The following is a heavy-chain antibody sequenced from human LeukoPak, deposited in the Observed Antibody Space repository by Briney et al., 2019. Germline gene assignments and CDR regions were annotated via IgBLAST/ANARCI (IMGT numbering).Heavy chain of an antibody. J-gene: IGHJ4*02. CDR2: IKQDGSEK. CDR3: ARIRYYYDSSGYYSDY. CDR1: GFTFSSYW. D-gene: IGHD3-22*01. Sequence: PGGSLRLSCAASGFTFSSYWMSWVRQAPGKGLEWVANIKQDGSEKYYVDSVKGRFTISRDNAKNSLYLQMNSLRAEDTAVYYCARIRYYYDSSGYYSDYWGQGTLVTVSS. V-gene: IGHV3-7*01.